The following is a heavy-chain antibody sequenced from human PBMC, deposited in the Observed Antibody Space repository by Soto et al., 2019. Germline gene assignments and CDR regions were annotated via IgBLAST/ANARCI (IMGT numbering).Heavy chain of an antibody. CDR1: GFTFSTYA. J-gene: IGHJ4*02. D-gene: IGHD1-26*01. CDR2: IWYDGSKK. V-gene: IGHV3-33*08. Sequence: GGSLRLSCAASGFTFSTYAMHWVRQAPGKGLEWVADIWYDGSKKNYADSVKGRFTISRDNSKDTLYLQMNSLRAEDAAVYYCARDFKVAPIGVGVDYWGPGTLVTVSS. CDR3: ARDFKVAPIGVGVDY.